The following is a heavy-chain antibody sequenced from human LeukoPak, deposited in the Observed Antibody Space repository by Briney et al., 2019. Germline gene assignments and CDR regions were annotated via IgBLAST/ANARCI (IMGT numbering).Heavy chain of an antibody. V-gene: IGHV4-59*08. J-gene: IGHJ4*02. CDR3: ARVGHIAAAGTYDY. Sequence: GSLRLSCSASGFALSAYAMHWVRQAPGKGLEWIGNFFYTGSTNDNPSLKSRVTMSGDTSKNQFSLKLSSVTAADTAVYFCARVGHIAAAGTYDYWGQGALVAVSS. D-gene: IGHD6-13*01. CDR1: GFALSAYA. CDR2: FFYTGST.